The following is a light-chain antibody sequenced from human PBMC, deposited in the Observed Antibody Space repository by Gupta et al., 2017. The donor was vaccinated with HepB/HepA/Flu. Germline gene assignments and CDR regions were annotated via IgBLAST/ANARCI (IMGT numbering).Light chain of an antibody. CDR1: KLGDKY. CDR2: QDS. J-gene: IGLJ2*01. CDR3: QAWDSRRV. V-gene: IGLV3-1*01. Sequence: SSELTQPPSVSVSPGQTASITCSGGKLGDKYACWYQQKPGQSPVLVIYQDSKRPSGITERFSGANSGNTATLTISGTQAMDEDDYYCQAWDSRRVFGGGTKLTVL.